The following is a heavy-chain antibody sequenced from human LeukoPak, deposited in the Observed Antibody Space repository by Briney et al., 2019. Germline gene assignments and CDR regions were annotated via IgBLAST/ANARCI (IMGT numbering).Heavy chain of an antibody. CDR3: ARGPHYFDH. CDR1: GFTFSTYT. J-gene: IGHJ4*02. V-gene: IGHV3-21*01. Sequence: YPGGSLRLSCAASGFTFSTYTMNWVRQAPGKGLEWVSSISSSYSYIYYADSVKGRFTISRDNAKNSLYLQMNTLGAEDTAVYYCARGPHYFDHWGQGTLVTVSS. CDR2: ISSSYSYI.